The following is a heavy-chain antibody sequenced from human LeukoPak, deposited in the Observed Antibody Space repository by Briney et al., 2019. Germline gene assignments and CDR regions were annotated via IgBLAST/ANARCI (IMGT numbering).Heavy chain of an antibody. D-gene: IGHD6-13*01. J-gene: IGHJ4*02. CDR1: GFTVSNNY. CDR2: IYSNGVT. CDR3: AKDETSIAVAGPFHY. Sequence: AGGSLRLSCAASGFTVSNNYMIWVRQAPGKGLEWVSLIYSNGVTNYADSVKGRFTISRDSSKNTLYLQMNSVRAEDTAVYYCAKDETSIAVAGPFHYWGQGTLVTVSS. V-gene: IGHV3-53*01.